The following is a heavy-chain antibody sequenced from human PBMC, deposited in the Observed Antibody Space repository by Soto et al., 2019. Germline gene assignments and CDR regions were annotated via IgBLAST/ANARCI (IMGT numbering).Heavy chain of an antibody. V-gene: IGHV1-69*01. J-gene: IGHJ6*02. CDR3: GRRRENKVRAVIIHYYGIPV. D-gene: IGHD3-10*01. Sequence: QVQLVQSGAEVKKPGSSMKVSCKASRGTFSSYAISWVRQAPGQGLDWMGGIIPNFGTANYAQKFQGRVKITADESTCVADRLMGSLSCEEMALYYCGRRRENKVRAVIIHYYGIPVSGQGTTVPDS. CDR1: RGTFSSYA. CDR2: IIPNFGTA.